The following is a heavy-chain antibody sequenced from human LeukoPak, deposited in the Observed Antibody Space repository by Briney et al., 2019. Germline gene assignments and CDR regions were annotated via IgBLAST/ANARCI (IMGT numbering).Heavy chain of an antibody. CDR2: INPNSGGT. D-gene: IGHD1-26*01. CDR3: ARDRGSYFSDAFDI. J-gene: IGHJ3*02. V-gene: IGHV1-2*02. Sequence: GASVKVSCKASGYTFTGYYMHWVRQAPGQGLEWMGWINPNSGGTNYAQKFQGRVTMTRDTSISTAYMELSRLRSDDTAVYYCARDRGSYFSDAFDIWDQGTMVTVSS. CDR1: GYTFTGYY.